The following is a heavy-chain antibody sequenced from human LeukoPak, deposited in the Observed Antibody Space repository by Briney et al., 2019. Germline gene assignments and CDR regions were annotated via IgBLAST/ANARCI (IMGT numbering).Heavy chain of an antibody. Sequence: PGGSLRLSCAASGFTFSTYAVNWVRQAPGKGLEWVSSISSSSSYIYYADSVKGRFTISRDNAKNSLYLQMNSLRAEDTAVYYCARDTLTAMVKPFDYWGQGTLVTVSS. CDR2: ISSSSSYI. D-gene: IGHD5-18*01. CDR3: ARDTLTAMVKPFDY. V-gene: IGHV3-21*01. CDR1: GFTFSTYA. J-gene: IGHJ4*02.